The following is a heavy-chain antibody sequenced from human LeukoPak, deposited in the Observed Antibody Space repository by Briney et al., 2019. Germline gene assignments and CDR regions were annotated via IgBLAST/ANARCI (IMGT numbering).Heavy chain of an antibody. Sequence: GGSLRLSCVGSGVILRCNYMTWVRQAPGKGLEWVSILYHGGSTYYADSVKCRFSISRDTSKNTLYLQMNSLRVQDTAVYFCARATWDPNYYYYMDVWGKGTTVTISS. CDR3: ARATWDPNYYYYMDV. V-gene: IGHV3-66*01. D-gene: IGHD1-26*01. CDR1: GVILRCNY. J-gene: IGHJ6*03. CDR2: LYHGGST.